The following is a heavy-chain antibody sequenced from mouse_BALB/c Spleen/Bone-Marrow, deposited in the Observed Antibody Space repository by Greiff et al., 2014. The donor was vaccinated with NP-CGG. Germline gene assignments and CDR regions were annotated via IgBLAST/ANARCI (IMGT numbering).Heavy chain of an antibody. CDR2: IRNKASGYTT. CDR1: GFTFTAYY. J-gene: IGHJ1*01. Sequence: EVMLVESGGGLVQPGGSLRLSCATSGFTFTAYYMSWVRQPPGKALEWLGFIRNKASGYTTEYSASVKGRFTISRDNSQSILYLQMNPLRAEDSATYYCAREIINDYHWYFDVWGAGTTVTVSS. CDR3: AREIINDYHWYFDV. D-gene: IGHD2-4*01. V-gene: IGHV7-3*02.